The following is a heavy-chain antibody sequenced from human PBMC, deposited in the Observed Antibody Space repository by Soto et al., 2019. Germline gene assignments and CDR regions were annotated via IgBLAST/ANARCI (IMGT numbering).Heavy chain of an antibody. D-gene: IGHD3-10*01. CDR1: GFTFNSYG. CDR2: ISYDGSNK. Sequence: QVQLVESGGGVVQPGRSLRLSCVASGFTFNSYGMHWVRQAPGKGLEWVAVISYDGSNKFYTDSVKGRFTISRDNSKNTQYLKMNSLRAEDTAMYCCGERPSGSQWGQATVVPASS. V-gene: IGHV3-30*18. J-gene: IGHJ4*02. CDR3: GERPSGSQ.